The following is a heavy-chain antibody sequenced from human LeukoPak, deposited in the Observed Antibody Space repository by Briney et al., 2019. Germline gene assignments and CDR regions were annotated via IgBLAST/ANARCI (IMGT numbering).Heavy chain of an antibody. V-gene: IGHV1-8*01. CDR3: ARRNRAYWYFDL. CDR1: GYSFTSFD. D-gene: IGHD1-14*01. Sequence: GASVKVSCTASGYSFTSFDINWVRQASGQGLEWMGWMNPHSGKSGFAQKFQSRVILTSDTSISTVYMELSSLRSEDSAIYYCARRNRAYWYFDLWGRGTPVTVSS. J-gene: IGHJ2*01. CDR2: MNPHSGKS.